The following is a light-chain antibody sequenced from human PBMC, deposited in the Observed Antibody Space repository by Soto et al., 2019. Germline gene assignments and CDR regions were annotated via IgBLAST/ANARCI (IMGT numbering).Light chain of an antibody. CDR3: RHYRSSPHMYT. Sequence: EIVLTQSPGTLSLSPGERATLSCRASQSVSSSDLAWHQQKPGQAPRLLIYAASGRATGVPDRFSGSGSGTYFTLTISRLEPEDFAVYYCRHYRSSPHMYTFGQGTKLEIK. CDR1: QSVSSSD. J-gene: IGKJ2*01. V-gene: IGKV3-20*01. CDR2: AAS.